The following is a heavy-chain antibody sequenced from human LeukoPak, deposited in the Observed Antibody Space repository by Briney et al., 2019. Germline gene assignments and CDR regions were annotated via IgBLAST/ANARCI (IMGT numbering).Heavy chain of an antibody. V-gene: IGHV3-48*01. Sequence: PGGSLRLSCVGSGFTFSSYSMNWVRQAPGKGLEWVSYISGTSNTIYYDDSVKGRFTVSRDNAKNSLYLQMNSLRAEDTAIYYCARDLGSYSGGWYMGFDYWGQGTLVTVSS. CDR1: GFTFSSYS. CDR3: ARDLGSYSGGWYMGFDY. D-gene: IGHD6-19*01. J-gene: IGHJ4*02. CDR2: ISGTSNTI.